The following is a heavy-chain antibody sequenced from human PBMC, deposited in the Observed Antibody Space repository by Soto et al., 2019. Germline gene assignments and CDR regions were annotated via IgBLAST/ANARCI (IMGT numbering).Heavy chain of an antibody. CDR1: GFTFSTYS. CDR2: ISSSSSYI. V-gene: IGHV3-21*01. CDR3: ARYDSSGYYWPYYYYGMDV. J-gene: IGHJ6*02. D-gene: IGHD3-22*01. Sequence: PGGSLRLSCAASGFTFSTYSMNWVRQAPGKGLEWVSSISSSSSYIYYADSVKGRFTISRDNAKNSLYLQMNSLRAEDTAVYYCARYDSSGYYWPYYYYGMDVWGQGNPGHRLL.